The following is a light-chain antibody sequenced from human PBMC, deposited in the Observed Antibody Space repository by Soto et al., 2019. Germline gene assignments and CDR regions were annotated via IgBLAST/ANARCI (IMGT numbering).Light chain of an antibody. J-gene: IGLJ1*01. CDR3: SSWDDSLGAYV. V-gene: IGLV1-47*01. Sequence: QSVLTQAPSASGTPGQRVTISCSGSSSNIGSDFVSWYQQLPGTALKLLIYHNYQRPSGVPDRFSGSKSGTSASLAISDLRSEDEADYYCSSWDDSLGAYVFVAGTKLTVL. CDR2: HNY. CDR1: SSNIGSDF.